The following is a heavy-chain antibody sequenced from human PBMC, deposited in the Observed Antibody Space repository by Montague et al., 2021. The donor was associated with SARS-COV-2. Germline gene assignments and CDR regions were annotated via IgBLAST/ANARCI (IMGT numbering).Heavy chain of an antibody. CDR1: GGPISGSSDY. D-gene: IGHD5-18*01. CDR3: ARREYSYGWGD. V-gene: IGHV4-39*01. Sequence: SETLSLTCTVTGGPISGSSDYWGWIRQSPGKGLEWIASADYSGNTYYSPSLKSRLTLSVDTSKNQFSLKLNSVTATDTALYYCARREYSYGWGDWGQGTLVTVSS. CDR2: ADYSGNT. J-gene: IGHJ4*02.